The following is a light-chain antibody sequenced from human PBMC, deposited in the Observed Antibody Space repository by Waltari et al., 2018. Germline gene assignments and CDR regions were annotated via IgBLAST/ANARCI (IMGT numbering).Light chain of an antibody. V-gene: IGLV8-61*01. J-gene: IGLJ3*02. Sequence: QTVVTQEPSFSVSPGGTVTLTCALSSGSVSSTSYPTWYHQAPGQPPRTLVDKGIKRSSGVPDRFSGSILGNTAALTITGAQADDESDYYCSMYMGSGVWVFGGGTKLTVL. CDR2: KGI. CDR1: SGSVSSTSY. CDR3: SMYMGSGVWV.